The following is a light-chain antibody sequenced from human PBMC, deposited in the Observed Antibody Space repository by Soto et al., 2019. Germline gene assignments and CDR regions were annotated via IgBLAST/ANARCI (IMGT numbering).Light chain of an antibody. V-gene: IGLV2-14*01. CDR3: CSYTSSSISYV. CDR2: DVS. Sequence: QSALTQPASVSGSPGQSITISCTGTSSDVGGYNYVSWYQQHPGKAPKLMIYDVSNRPSGVSSRFSGSKSGNTASLTISGLQAQDEADYYCCSYTSSSISYVFGTGTKVTVL. J-gene: IGLJ1*01. CDR1: SSDVGGYNY.